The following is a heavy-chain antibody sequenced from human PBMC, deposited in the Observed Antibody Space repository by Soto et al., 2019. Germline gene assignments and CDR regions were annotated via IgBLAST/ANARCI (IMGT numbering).Heavy chain of an antibody. CDR1: GFTFSSYW. J-gene: IGHJ5*02. V-gene: IGHV3-7*01. CDR2: IKQDGSEK. D-gene: IGHD2-15*01. CDR3: AGRDGYCSGGRCYLWFDP. Sequence: EVQLVESGGGLVQPGGSLRLSCAASGFTFSSYWMSWVRQAPGKGLEWVANIKQDGSEKYYVDSVKGRFTISRDNAKNSLYLQMNSLRDEDTAVYYCAGRDGYCSGGRCYLWFDPWGQGTLVTVSS.